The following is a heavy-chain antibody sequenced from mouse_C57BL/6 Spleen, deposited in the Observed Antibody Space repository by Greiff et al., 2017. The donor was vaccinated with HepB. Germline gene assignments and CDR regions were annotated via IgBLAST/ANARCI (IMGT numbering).Heavy chain of an antibody. CDR1: GYSITSGYY. Sequence: EVKLMESGPGLVKPSQSLSLTCSVTGYSITSGYYWNWILQFPGNNLEWMGYISYDGSNNYNPSLQNRISITRDTSKNQFFLTLNSVTTEDTATYYCAREGYYGSSWFAYWGQGTLVTVSA. CDR2: ISYDGSN. V-gene: IGHV3-6*01. CDR3: AREGYYGSSWFAY. D-gene: IGHD1-1*01. J-gene: IGHJ3*01.